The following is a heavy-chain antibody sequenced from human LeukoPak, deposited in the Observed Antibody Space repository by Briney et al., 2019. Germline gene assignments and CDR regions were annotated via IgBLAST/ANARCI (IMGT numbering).Heavy chain of an antibody. CDR1: GFTFSSYA. V-gene: IGHV3-30-3*01. Sequence: SGGSLRLSCAASGFTFSSYAMHWVRQAPGKGLEWVAVISYDGSNKYYADSVKGRFTISRDNSKNTLYLQMNSLRAEDTAVYYCARGEIQFDPWGQGTLVTVSS. J-gene: IGHJ5*02. CDR3: ARGEIQFDP. CDR2: ISYDGSNK.